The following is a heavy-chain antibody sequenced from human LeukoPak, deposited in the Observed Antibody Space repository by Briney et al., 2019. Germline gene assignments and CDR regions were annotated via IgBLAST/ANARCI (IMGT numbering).Heavy chain of an antibody. CDR3: ARDTLDIVVVPAAKYYYYYMDV. CDR1: GFTFDDYG. Sequence: PGGSLRLSCAGSGFTFDDYGMSWGGQAPGKGLEWVSGINGNGGSTVYADSVKGRFTISREKDKNSLYLQMNSLRAEDTALYYCARDTLDIVVVPAAKYYYYYMDVWGKGTTVTVSS. V-gene: IGHV3-20*04. J-gene: IGHJ6*03. D-gene: IGHD2-2*01. CDR2: INGNGGST.